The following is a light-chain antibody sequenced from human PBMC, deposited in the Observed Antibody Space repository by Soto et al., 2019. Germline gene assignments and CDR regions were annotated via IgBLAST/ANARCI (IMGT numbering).Light chain of an antibody. J-gene: IGKJ2*01. Sequence: EIVLTQSLATLSLSPGERATLSCRASQSISSYLAWFQQKPGQAPRLLIYDASSRATGIPARFSGSGSGTDFTLTISSVESEDSAAYYCQQRYNRYTFGQGTKLEIK. CDR2: DAS. CDR3: QQRYNRYT. V-gene: IGKV3-11*01. CDR1: QSISSY.